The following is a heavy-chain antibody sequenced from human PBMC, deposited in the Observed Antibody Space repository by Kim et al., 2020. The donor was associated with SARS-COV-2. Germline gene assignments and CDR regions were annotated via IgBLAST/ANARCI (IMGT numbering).Heavy chain of an antibody. Sequence: SETLSLTCAVYGGSFSGYYWSWIRQPPGKGLEWIGEINHSGSTNYNPSLKSRVTISVDTSKNQFSLKLSSVTAADTAVYYCARTRPPLYGSGSYYRYWGQGTLVTVSS. CDR3: ARTRPPLYGSGSYYRY. V-gene: IGHV4-34*01. D-gene: IGHD3-10*01. CDR2: INHSGST. CDR1: GGSFSGYY. J-gene: IGHJ4*02.